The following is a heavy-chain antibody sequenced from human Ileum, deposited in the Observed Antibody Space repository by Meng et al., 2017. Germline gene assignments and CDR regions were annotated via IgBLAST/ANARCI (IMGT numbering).Heavy chain of an antibody. CDR3: AGQPTSSGAGYSWFDP. D-gene: IGHD2-2*01. J-gene: IGHJ5*02. Sequence: QLQLQESGPGLVKPTETLSPTCLVSGGSVTSSSYDWGWIRQPPGQGLEWIGGITYTGNSYTTPSLKTRLTTSLDTSKNQFSLRLNSLTAADTAVYYCAGQPTSSGAGYSWFDPWGQGILVTVSS. V-gene: IGHV4-39*01. CDR1: GGSVTSSSYD. CDR2: ITYTGNS.